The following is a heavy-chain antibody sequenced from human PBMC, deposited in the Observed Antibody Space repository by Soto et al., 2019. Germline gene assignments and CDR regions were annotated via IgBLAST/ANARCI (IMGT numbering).Heavy chain of an antibody. J-gene: IGHJ4*02. CDR2: ISYDGSNK. V-gene: IGHV3-30-3*01. D-gene: IGHD3-9*01. Sequence: GSLRLSCAASGFTFSSCAMHWVRQAPGKGLEWVALISYDGSNKYYADSVKGRFTISRDNSKNTLYLQMNSLRAEDTAVYYCAKDFGNQLYYDILTGSFDYWGQGTLVTVSS. CDR1: GFTFSSCA. CDR3: AKDFGNQLYYDILTGSFDY.